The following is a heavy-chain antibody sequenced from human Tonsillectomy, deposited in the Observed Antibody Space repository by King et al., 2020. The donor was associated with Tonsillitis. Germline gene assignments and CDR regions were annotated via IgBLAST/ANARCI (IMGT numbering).Heavy chain of an antibody. D-gene: IGHD1-26*01. CDR3: ARARGGSYLFAY. V-gene: IGHV1-2*02. Sequence: VQLVESGAEVKKPGASVKVSCKASGYTFTGYYIHWVRQAPGQGLEWMGWINPNSGGTDYAQKFQGRVTMTRATFITTAYMDLSRLRSDDTALYYCARARGGSYLFAYWGQGTLVTVSS. J-gene: IGHJ4*02. CDR2: INPNSGGT. CDR1: GYTFTGYY.